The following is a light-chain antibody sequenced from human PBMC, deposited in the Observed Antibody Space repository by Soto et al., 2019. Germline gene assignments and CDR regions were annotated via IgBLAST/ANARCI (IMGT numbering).Light chain of an antibody. J-gene: IGLJ2*01. CDR2: GNS. V-gene: IGLV1-40*01. CDR1: SSNIGAGYD. Sequence: QAVVTQPPSESGAPGQRVTISCTGSSSNIGAGYDVHWYQQLPGTAPKLLIYGNSNRPSGVPDRFSGSKSGTSASLAITGLQAEDEADYYCQSYDSSLSGLVFGGGTKVTVL. CDR3: QSYDSSLSGLV.